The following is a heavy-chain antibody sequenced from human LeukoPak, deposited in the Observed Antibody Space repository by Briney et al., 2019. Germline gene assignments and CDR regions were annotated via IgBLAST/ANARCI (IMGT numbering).Heavy chain of an antibody. CDR3: ARDLGEGAKRDLDF. Sequence: ASVKVSCKTSGYRFSDYGISWVRQAPGQGLQWMGWINTYNGNTEYAQSLRGRATMTIDTATATAYLEVRSLISDDTAVYYCARDLGEGAKRDLDFWGQGTLVTVSS. CDR1: GYRFSDYG. V-gene: IGHV1-18*01. CDR2: INTYNGNT. J-gene: IGHJ4*02. D-gene: IGHD1-26*01.